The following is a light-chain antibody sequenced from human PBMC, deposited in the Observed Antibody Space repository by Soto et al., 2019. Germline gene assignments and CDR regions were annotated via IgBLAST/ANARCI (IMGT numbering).Light chain of an antibody. CDR3: QSYDSSLSSSV. J-gene: IGLJ2*01. Sequence: QSMLTQPPSVSGAPGQRVTISCTGSRSNIGAGYDVHWYQQLPGTAPKLLIYGNNNRPSGVPDRFSGSKSGTSASLAITGLQPEDEADYFCQSYDSSLSSSVFGGGTKVTVL. CDR1: RSNIGAGYD. V-gene: IGLV1-40*01. CDR2: GNN.